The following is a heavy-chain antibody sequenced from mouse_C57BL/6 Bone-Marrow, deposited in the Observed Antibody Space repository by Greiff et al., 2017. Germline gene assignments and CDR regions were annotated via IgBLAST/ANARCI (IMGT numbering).Heavy chain of an antibody. CDR1: GFNIKDYY. J-gene: IGHJ1*03. Sequence: VQLQQSGAELVRPGASVKLSCTASGFNIKDYYMHWVKQRPEQGLEWIGRIDPEDGDTEYDPKFQGKATMTSDTSSNTAYLQLSSLTSEDTAVYYCTSVIYYYGSSWYFDVWGTGTTVTVSS. CDR2: IDPEDGDT. V-gene: IGHV14-1*01. CDR3: TSVIYYYGSSWYFDV. D-gene: IGHD1-1*01.